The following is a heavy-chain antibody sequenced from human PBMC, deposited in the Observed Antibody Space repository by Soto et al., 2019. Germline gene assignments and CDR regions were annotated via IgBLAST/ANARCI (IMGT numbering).Heavy chain of an antibody. CDR3: TTVGELLALEHGMDV. J-gene: IGHJ6*02. CDR1: GFTFSNAW. V-gene: IGHV3-15*01. CDR2: IKSKTDGGTT. D-gene: IGHD3-10*01. Sequence: GGSVRLSCAASGFTFSNAWMSWVRQAPGKGLEWVGRIKSKTDGGTTDYAAPVKGRFTISRDDSKNTLYLQMNSLKTEDTAVYYCTTVGELLALEHGMDVWGQGTTVTVSS.